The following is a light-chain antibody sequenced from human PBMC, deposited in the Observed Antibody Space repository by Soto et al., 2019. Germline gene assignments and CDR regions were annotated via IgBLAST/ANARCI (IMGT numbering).Light chain of an antibody. V-gene: IGKV3-20*01. CDR1: QTIASRY. Sequence: EILFAQSPGTPSFSSGGKATPSSRARQTIASRYLAWYQHQPGQAPRLLIYRTFARAPGIPDRFSGGGSGTDFTLTISRLEREDFAVYYCQQYDTSPPTFGQGTRLEIK. J-gene: IGKJ5*01. CDR2: RTF. CDR3: QQYDTSPPT.